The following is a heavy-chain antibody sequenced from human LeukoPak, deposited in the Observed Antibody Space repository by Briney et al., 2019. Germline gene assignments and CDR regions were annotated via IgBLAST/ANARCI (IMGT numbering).Heavy chain of an antibody. CDR3: ARGLSNSRRTLLGLDY. V-gene: IGHV4-34*01. Sequence: PSETLSLTCAVYGGSFSGYYWSWIRQPPGKGLEWIGEINHSGSTNYNPSLKTRVTISVDTSKNQFSLKLSSVTAADTALYYCARGLSNSRRTLLGLDYWGQGTLVTVSS. CDR1: GGSFSGYY. CDR2: INHSGST. J-gene: IGHJ4*02. D-gene: IGHD3-16*01.